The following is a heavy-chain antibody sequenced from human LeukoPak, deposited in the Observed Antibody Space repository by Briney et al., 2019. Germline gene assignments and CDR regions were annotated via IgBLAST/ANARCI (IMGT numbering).Heavy chain of an antibody. Sequence: GESLKISCKGSGYSFTSYWIGWVRQMPGKGLEWMGIIYPGDSDTRYSPSFQGQVTISADKSITTAYLQWSSLKASETTMYYCARKDGRSTYYYYYGMDVWGQGTTVTVSS. CDR3: ARKDGRSTYYYYYGMDV. CDR1: GYSFTSYW. D-gene: IGHD2-15*01. J-gene: IGHJ6*02. V-gene: IGHV5-51*01. CDR2: IYPGDSDT.